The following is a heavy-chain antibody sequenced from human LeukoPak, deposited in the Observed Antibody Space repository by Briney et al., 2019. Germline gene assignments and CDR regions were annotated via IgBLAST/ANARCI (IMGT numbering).Heavy chain of an antibody. D-gene: IGHD3-10*02. V-gene: IGHV3-53*01. Sequence: PGGSLRLSCAVSGFIVTGNYMTWVRLAPGKGLEWVSTIYSGGTTFYTDSVRGRFTISRDNSKNMLYLQMNSLRAEDTAVYYCARSLRVRGVPDYMDVWGKGTTVIISS. J-gene: IGHJ6*03. CDR2: IYSGGTT. CDR3: ARSLRVRGVPDYMDV. CDR1: GFIVTGNY.